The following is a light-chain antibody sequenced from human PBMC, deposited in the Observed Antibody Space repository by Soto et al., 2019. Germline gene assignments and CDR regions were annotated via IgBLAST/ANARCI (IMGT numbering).Light chain of an antibody. CDR2: DVN. V-gene: IGLV2-14*01. Sequence: QSALTQPASVSGSPGQSITISCTGTSSDVGSYKHVSWYQQEPGKAPKLMIYDVNNRPSGISDRFSGSKSGNTASLTISGLQAEDEADYYCSSYTSTSSYVFGTGTKVTVL. J-gene: IGLJ1*01. CDR1: SSDVGSYKH. CDR3: SSYTSTSSYV.